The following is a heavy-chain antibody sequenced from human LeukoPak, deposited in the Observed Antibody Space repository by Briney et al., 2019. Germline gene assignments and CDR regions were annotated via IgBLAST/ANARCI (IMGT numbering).Heavy chain of an antibody. V-gene: IGHV1-46*01. CDR1: GYIFTDCY. J-gene: IGHJ6*02. CDR3: ARRNAMDV. Sequence: ASVKVSCKTSGYIFTDCYIHWVRQAPGQGLEWMGILNSSGGSTTYAQKFQGRITMTRDASTSTVYMELRSLRSEDTAVYYCARRNAMDVWGQGTTVIVFS. CDR2: LNSSGGST.